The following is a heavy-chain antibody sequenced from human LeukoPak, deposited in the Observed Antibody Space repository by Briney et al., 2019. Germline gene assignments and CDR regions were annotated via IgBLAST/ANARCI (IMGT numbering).Heavy chain of an antibody. V-gene: IGHV1-2*02. J-gene: IGHJ4*02. CDR3: ATVRDIVVGGGPYYFDY. D-gene: IGHD2-15*01. CDR2: INPHNGDT. Sequence: ASVKVSCKASGYTFIGYYLHWVRQAPGQGLEWMGWINPHNGDTNYAQKFQGRVTMTMDTSITTAYMELSGLKPDDTAVYYCATVRDIVVGGGPYYFDYWGQGTLVTVSS. CDR1: GYTFIGYY.